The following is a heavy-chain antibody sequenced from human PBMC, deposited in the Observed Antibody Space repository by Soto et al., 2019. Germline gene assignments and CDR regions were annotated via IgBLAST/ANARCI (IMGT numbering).Heavy chain of an antibody. Sequence: EVRLEEAGGGFVQPGGSLRVSCSGSGFIFSSFWMHWVRQGPGKGLEWVSRINGDGASLAYADSVKGRFSISRDNVKNTLHLQMNSLGADDTAVYFCARDGSLGLDVWGRGTTVTVSS. CDR2: INGDGASL. CDR1: GFIFSSFW. D-gene: IGHD3-10*01. V-gene: IGHV3-74*03. CDR3: ARDGSLGLDV. J-gene: IGHJ6*02.